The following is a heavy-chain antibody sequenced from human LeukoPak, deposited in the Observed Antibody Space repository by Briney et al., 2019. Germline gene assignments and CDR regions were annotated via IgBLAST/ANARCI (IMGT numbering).Heavy chain of an antibody. CDR2: ISSSSSTS. J-gene: IGHJ5*02. D-gene: IGHD2-8*01. Sequence: GGSLRLSCAASGFTFSSYSMNWVRQAPGKGLEWVSYISSSSSTSYIADSLKGRFAISRDNAKNSLYLQINSLRAEDTAVYYCARGGTSDWRNWLDPWGQGTLVTVSS. V-gene: IGHV3-48*04. CDR3: ARGGTSDWRNWLDP. CDR1: GFTFSSYS.